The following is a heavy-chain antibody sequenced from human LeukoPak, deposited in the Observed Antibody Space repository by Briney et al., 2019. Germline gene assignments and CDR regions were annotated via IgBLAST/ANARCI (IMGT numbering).Heavy chain of an antibody. CDR3: ARDPEISDILTGYPGPGGMDV. V-gene: IGHV3-48*01. Sequence: PGGSLRLSCAASGLTFSSFGMTWVRQAPGKGLEWDSYISSSDTTIFYAGSVKGRFTISRDNSKNTLYLQMNSLRAEDTAVYYCARDPEISDILTGYPGPGGMDVWGQGTTVTVSS. CDR1: GLTFSSFG. CDR2: ISSSDTTI. J-gene: IGHJ6*02. D-gene: IGHD3-9*01.